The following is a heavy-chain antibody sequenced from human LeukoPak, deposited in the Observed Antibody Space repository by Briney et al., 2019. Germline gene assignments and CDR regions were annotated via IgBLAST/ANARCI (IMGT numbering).Heavy chain of an antibody. D-gene: IGHD3-10*01. CDR3: ARIPPTLARGVDTYSWFDP. V-gene: IGHV1-69*13. CDR2: IIPMFGTA. J-gene: IGHJ5*02. CDR1: GGTFRSYA. Sequence: SVKVSCTASGGTFRSYAINWVRQAPGQGLEWMGGIIPMFGTANHAQKFQGRVTITADESTSTAYMELSSLRSEDTAVYYCARIPPTLARGVDTYSWFDPWGQGTLVTVSS.